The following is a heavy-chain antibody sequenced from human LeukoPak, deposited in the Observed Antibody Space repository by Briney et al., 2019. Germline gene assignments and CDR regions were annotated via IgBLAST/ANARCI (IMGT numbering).Heavy chain of an antibody. CDR3: TTTRLADAFYFDY. CDR2: INSDGSRT. J-gene: IGHJ4*02. Sequence: PGGSLRLSCAASGFTFSRYWMHWVRQAPGKGLVGVSRINSDGSRTTYADAVKGRFTVSRDNAKNTLYLQMNSLRAEDTAVYYCTTTRLADAFYFDYWGQGTLVTVSS. CDR1: GFTFSRYW. V-gene: IGHV3-74*01. D-gene: IGHD6-13*01.